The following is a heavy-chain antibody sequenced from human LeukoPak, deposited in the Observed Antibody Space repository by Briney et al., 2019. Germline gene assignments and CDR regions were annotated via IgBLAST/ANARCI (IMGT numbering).Heavy chain of an antibody. D-gene: IGHD3-22*01. CDR1: GYTFTGYY. CDR3: ARSRGNPPADYDRSGRDY. V-gene: IGHV1-2*02. CDR2: INPISGGT. J-gene: IGHJ4*02. Sequence: ASVRVSCTASGYTFTGYYMHWVRQAPGQGLEWMGWINPISGGTNYAQKLQGRVTMTRDTSISTAYMELSRLRSEDTAVYYCARSRGNPPADYDRSGRDYWGQGTLGTVSS.